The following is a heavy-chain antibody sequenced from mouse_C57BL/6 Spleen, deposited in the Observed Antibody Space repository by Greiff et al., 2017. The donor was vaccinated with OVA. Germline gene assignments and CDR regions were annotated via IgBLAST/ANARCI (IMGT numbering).Heavy chain of an antibody. CDR2: IYPGDGDT. J-gene: IGHJ4*01. D-gene: IGHD2-2*01. Sequence: QVQLKESGPELVKPGASVKISCKASGYAFSSSWMNWVKQRPGKGLEWIGRIYPGDGDTNYNGKFKGKATLTADKSSSTAYMQLSSLTSEDSAVYFCARRPSIYYGFYYAMDYWGQGTSVTVSS. CDR1: GYAFSSSW. CDR3: ARRPSIYYGFYYAMDY. V-gene: IGHV1-82*01.